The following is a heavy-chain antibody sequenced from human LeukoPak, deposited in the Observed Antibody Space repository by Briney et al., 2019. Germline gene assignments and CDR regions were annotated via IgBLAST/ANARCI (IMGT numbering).Heavy chain of an antibody. D-gene: IGHD6-19*01. Sequence: ASVKVSCKASGYTFTSYYMHWVRQAPGQGLNGMGIINPSDGTTTCAQKFQGRVTMTRDTSISTAYMELSRLRSDDTAVYYCARVRIAVAGTFSWFDPWGQGTLVTVSS. V-gene: IGHV1-46*01. CDR3: ARVRIAVAGTFSWFDP. CDR2: INPSDGTT. J-gene: IGHJ5*02. CDR1: GYTFTSYY.